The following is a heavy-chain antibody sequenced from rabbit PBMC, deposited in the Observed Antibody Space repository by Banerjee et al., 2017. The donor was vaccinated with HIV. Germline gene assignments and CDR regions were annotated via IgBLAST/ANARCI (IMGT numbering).Heavy chain of an antibody. CDR3: GRDRDGNAGYGSLAL. Sequence: QEQLEESGGDLVKPGASLTLTCTASGFSLSSSYNLCWVRQAPGKGLEWIAYIATGSGDKWYASWVNGRFTISRSTSLNTVDLKMTSLTVADTATYFCGRDRDGNAGYGSLALWGQGTLVTVS. V-gene: IGHV1S43*01. CDR1: GFSLSSSYN. D-gene: IGHD6-1*01. CDR2: IATGSGDK. J-gene: IGHJ3*01.